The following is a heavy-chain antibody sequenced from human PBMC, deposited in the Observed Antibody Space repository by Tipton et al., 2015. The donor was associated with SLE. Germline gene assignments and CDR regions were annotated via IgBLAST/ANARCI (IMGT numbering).Heavy chain of an antibody. V-gene: IGHV3-23*01. CDR3: ARDGGLMVRGVHLDY. CDR1: GFTFSNAW. J-gene: IGHJ4*02. D-gene: IGHD3-10*01. CDR2: VSGSGGGT. Sequence: SLRLSCAGSGFTFSNAWMNWVRQAPAKGLEWVSGVSGSGGGTYYADSVKGRFTISRDNSKNTLYLQMNSLRAEDTAVYYCARDGGLMVRGVHLDYWGQGTLVTVSS.